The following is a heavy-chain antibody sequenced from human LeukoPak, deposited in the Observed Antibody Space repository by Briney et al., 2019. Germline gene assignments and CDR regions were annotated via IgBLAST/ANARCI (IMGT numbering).Heavy chain of an antibody. V-gene: IGHV3-23*01. CDR2: ISGSDAGT. Sequence: LPGGSLRLSCAASGFTFKNYAMSWVRQAPGKGLEWVSAISGSDAGTYYADSVKGRFTISRDNSRNTLFLQMNSLRPEDTAIYYCARDFYYYMDVWGKGTTVTISS. CDR3: ARDFYYYMDV. CDR1: GFTFKNYA. J-gene: IGHJ6*03.